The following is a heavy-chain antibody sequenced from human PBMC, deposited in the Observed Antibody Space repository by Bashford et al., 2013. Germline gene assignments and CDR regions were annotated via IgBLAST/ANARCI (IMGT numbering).Heavy chain of an antibody. D-gene: IGHD6-19*01. V-gene: IGHV3-21*01. CDR3: ARSSPDGYSSGWWGYYFDY. J-gene: IGHJ4*02. CDR2: ISSSSSYI. Sequence: VRQAPGKGLEWVSSISSSSSYIYYADSVKGRFTISRDNAKNSLYLQMNSLRAEDTAVYYCARSSPDGYSSGWWGYYFDYWGQGTLVTVSS.